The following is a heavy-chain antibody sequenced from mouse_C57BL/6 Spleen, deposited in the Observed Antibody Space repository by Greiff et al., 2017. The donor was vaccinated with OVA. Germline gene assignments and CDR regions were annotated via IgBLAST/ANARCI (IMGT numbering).Heavy chain of an antibody. V-gene: IGHV1-54*01. CDR1: GYAFTDYL. J-gene: IGHJ2*01. Sequence: QVQLQQSGAELVRPGTSVKVSCKASGYAFTDYLIEWVKQRPGQGLEWIGVINPGSGGTNYNEKFKGKATLTADKSSSTAYMQLSSLTSEDSAVYFCARPMVTSYYFDDWGQGTTLTVSS. D-gene: IGHD2-2*01. CDR3: ARPMVTSYYFDD. CDR2: INPGSGGT.